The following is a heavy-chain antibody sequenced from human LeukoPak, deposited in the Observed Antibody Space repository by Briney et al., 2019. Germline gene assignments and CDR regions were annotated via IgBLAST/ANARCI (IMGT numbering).Heavy chain of an antibody. J-gene: IGHJ4*02. CDR2: IYPGDSDT. CDR3: ARRQYQLLNFDY. CDR1: GYIFSSYW. V-gene: IGHV5-51*01. Sequence: GESLKISCKGSGYIFSSYWIGWVRQMPGKGLEWMGFIYPGDSDTRYSLSFQGQVTISADKSISTAYLQWSSLKASDTAMYYCARRQYQLLNFDYWGQGTLVTVSS. D-gene: IGHD2-2*01.